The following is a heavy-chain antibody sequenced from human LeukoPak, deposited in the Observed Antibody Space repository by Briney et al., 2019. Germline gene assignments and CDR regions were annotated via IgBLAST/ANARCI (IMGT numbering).Heavy chain of an antibody. CDR3: ARGPRLSDFDY. J-gene: IGHJ4*02. D-gene: IGHD5/OR15-5a*01. CDR1: GFTFSYYG. V-gene: IGHV3-33*01. CDR2: IWHDGSNK. Sequence: GGSLRLSCAASGFTFSYYGMHWVRQAPGKGLEWVASIWHDGSNKYFADSVKGRFTISRDNSKNTLFLQMNSLTAEDTAVYYCARGPRLSDFDYWGQGTLVTVSS.